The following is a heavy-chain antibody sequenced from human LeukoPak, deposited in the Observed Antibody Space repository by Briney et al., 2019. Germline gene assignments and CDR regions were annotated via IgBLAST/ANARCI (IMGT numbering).Heavy chain of an antibody. Sequence: GGSLRLSCAASGFTLSSNYMSCVPHAPGGGGEWGLAIYSGGSTYYADSVKGGFTTYRDNSQKTLYSQKNSLRTEETAMYYSGRDQAPPYYDYVWGSYPLVWGQGPLVTVSS. CDR3: GRDQAPPYYDYVWGSYPLV. J-gene: IGHJ4*02. V-gene: IGHV3-66*01. CDR2: IYSGGST. CDR1: GFTLSSNY. D-gene: IGHD3-16*01.